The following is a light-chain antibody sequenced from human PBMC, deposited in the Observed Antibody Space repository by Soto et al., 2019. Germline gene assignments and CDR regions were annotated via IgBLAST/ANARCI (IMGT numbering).Light chain of an antibody. CDR1: SSDVGIYNY. CDR3: ATWDDSLNVRV. CDR2: EVT. V-gene: IGLV2-14*01. J-gene: IGLJ3*02. Sequence: QSALTQPASVSGSPGQSIAISCTGSSSDVGIYNYVSWYQQHPGKVPKLIIYEVTNRPSGVSNRFSGSKSGNTASLTISGLQAEDEADYYCATWDDSLNVRVFGGGTKLTVL.